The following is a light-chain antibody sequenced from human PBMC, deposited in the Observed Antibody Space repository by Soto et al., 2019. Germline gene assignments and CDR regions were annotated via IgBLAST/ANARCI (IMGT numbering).Light chain of an antibody. CDR2: GYN. CDR3: QSYDTSLRVV. CDR1: SSNIGAGYD. Sequence: QSVLTQPPSVSGAPGXRXTISCTGKSSNIGAGYDVHWYQQLPGTAPKILIYGYNNRPSGVPDRFSGSKSGTSASLAITDLQAEDEADYYCQSYDTSLRVVFGGGTKLTVL. J-gene: IGLJ2*01. V-gene: IGLV1-40*01.